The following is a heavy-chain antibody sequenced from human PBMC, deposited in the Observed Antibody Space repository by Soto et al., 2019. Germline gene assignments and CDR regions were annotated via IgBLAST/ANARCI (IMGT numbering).Heavy chain of an antibody. CDR2: ISSSSSTI. D-gene: IGHD6-6*01. CDR3: ARDPSSKRIAARNSYYYYMDA. V-gene: IGHV3-48*01. Sequence: GGSLRLSCAASGFTFSSYSMNWVRQAPGKGLEWVSYISSSSSTIYYADSVKGRFTISRDNAKNSLYLQMNSLRAEDTAVYYCARDPSSKRIAARNSYYYYMDAWGKGTTLTVSS. J-gene: IGHJ6*03. CDR1: GFTFSSYS.